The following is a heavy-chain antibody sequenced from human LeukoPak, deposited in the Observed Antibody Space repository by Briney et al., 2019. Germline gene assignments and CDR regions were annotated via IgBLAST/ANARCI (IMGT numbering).Heavy chain of an antibody. D-gene: IGHD5-18*01. Sequence: VGSPRLSCVGSGFTFSAFAMSWVRQAPGEGLEWVSGISRSGGTTYYADSVKGRFTISRDNSKNMLYLQMSDLRAEDTAVYYCAKDRGAYTNAIGSDSWGQGTLVTVSP. CDR2: ISRSGGTT. J-gene: IGHJ4*02. CDR1: GFTFSAFA. CDR3: AKDRGAYTNAIGSDS. V-gene: IGHV3-23*01.